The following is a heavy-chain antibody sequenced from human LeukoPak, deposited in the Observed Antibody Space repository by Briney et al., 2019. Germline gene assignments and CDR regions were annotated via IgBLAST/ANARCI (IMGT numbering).Heavy chain of an antibody. CDR1: GYTFHSYW. CDR2: IYPGDSDT. D-gene: IGHD4-17*01. J-gene: IGHJ4*02. Sequence: GESLKISCKGSGYTFHSYWIAWVRQMPGKGLEWMGIIYPGDSDTRYSPSFQGQVTISAVKSIRTAYLQWSSLKASDTAMYYCARHNDYGDKGFDYWGQGTLVTVSS. V-gene: IGHV5-51*01. CDR3: ARHNDYGDKGFDY.